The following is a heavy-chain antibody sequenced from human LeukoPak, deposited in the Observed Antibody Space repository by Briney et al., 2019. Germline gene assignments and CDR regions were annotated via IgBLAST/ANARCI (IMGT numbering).Heavy chain of an antibody. Sequence: ASVKVSCKASGYTFTSYGISWVRQAPGQGLEWMGWISAYNGNTNYAQKLQGRVTMTTDTSTSTAYMELRSLRSDDTAVYYCARDPVDDSSGYYPFLDYWGQGTLVTVSS. CDR1: GYTFTSYG. J-gene: IGHJ4*02. D-gene: IGHD3-22*01. CDR3: ARDPVDDSSGYYPFLDY. CDR2: ISAYNGNT. V-gene: IGHV1-18*01.